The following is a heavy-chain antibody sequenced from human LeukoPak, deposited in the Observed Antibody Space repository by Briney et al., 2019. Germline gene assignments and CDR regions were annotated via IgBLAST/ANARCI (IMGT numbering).Heavy chain of an antibody. V-gene: IGHV1-69*04. Sequence: ASVKVSCKASGGTFSSYAISWVRQAPGQGLEWMGRIIPILGIANYAQKFQGRVTITADKSTSTAYMELSSLRSEDTAVYYCARGVYYGSGSPVGAFDIWGQGTMVTVSS. D-gene: IGHD3-10*01. CDR1: GGTFSSYA. CDR2: IIPILGIA. CDR3: ARGVYYGSGSPVGAFDI. J-gene: IGHJ3*02.